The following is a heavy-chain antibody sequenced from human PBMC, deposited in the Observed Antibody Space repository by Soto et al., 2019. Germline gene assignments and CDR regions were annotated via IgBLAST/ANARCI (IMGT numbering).Heavy chain of an antibody. V-gene: IGHV4-34*01. CDR2: INHSGST. J-gene: IGHJ3*02. Sequence: PSETLSLTCAVYGWSFSGYYWSWIRQPPGKGLEWIGEINHSGSTNYNPSLKSRVTISVDTSKNQFSLKLSSVTAADTAVYYCARARRGGSGRFYAFDIWGQGTMVTVSS. CDR3: ARARRGGSGRFYAFDI. D-gene: IGHD2-15*01. CDR1: GWSFSGYY.